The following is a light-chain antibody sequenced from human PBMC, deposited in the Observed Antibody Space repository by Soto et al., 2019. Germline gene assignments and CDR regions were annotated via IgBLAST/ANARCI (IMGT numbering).Light chain of an antibody. J-gene: IGLJ1*01. CDR2: YNN. Sequence: QSVLTQPPSASETPGQTVSISCSGSNSNIASNTVNWYQHLPGTAPKLLIYYNNQRPSGVPYRFSSSKSGSSASLAMSGLQSEDESDYYCAAWDVTLSRYVFGTGTKVTVL. CDR3: AAWDVTLSRYV. V-gene: IGLV1-44*01. CDR1: NSNIASNT.